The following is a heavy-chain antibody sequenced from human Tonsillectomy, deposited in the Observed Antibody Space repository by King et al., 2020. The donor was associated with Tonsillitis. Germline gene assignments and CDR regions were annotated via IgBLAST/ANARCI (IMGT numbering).Heavy chain of an antibody. J-gene: IGHJ5*02. CDR1: GFTFSTYA. V-gene: IGHV3-30*04. CDR2: ISYDGSEK. D-gene: IGHD6-13*01. CDR3: AREGMYNSSWVVNWFDP. Sequence: VQLVESGGGVVQPGRSLRLSCAASGFTFSTYAMHWVRQAPGKGLEWVAVISYDGSEKYYADSVKGRFTISRDNPKNTLCLQMNSLRTEDTAVYYCAREGMYNSSWVVNWFDPWGQGTLVTVSS.